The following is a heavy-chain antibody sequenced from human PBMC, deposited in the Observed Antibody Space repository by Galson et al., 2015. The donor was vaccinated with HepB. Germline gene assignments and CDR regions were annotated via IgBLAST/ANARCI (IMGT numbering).Heavy chain of an antibody. Sequence: ETLSLTCTVSGGSISSSSYYWGWIRQPPGKGLEWIGSIYYSGSTYYNPSLKSRVTISVDTSKNQFSLKLSSVTAADTAVYYCARGRVRITMAVWGQGTTVTVSS. V-gene: IGHV4-39*07. CDR1: GGSISSSSYY. CDR2: IYYSGST. D-gene: IGHD3-10*01. J-gene: IGHJ6*02. CDR3: ARGRVRITMAV.